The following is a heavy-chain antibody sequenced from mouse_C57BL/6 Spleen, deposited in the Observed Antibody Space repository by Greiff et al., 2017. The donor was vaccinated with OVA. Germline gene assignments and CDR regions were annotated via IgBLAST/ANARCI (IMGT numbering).Heavy chain of an antibody. CDR3: AKTGYPYAMDY. CDR2: IWRGGST. CDR1: GFSLTSYG. D-gene: IGHD2-2*01. J-gene: IGHJ4*01. V-gene: IGHV2-5*01. Sequence: QVQLQQSGPGLVQPSQSLSITCTVSGFSLTSYGVHWVRQSPGKGLEWLGVIWRGGSTDYNAAFMSRLSITNDNSKSQVFFNMTSLQADDTAIYYCAKTGYPYAMDYWGQGTSVTVSS.